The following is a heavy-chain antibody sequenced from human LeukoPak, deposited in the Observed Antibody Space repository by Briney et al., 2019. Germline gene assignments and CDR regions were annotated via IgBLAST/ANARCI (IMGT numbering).Heavy chain of an antibody. Sequence: SETLSLTCTVSGGSTSSCYWSWIRQPQGKGLEWIGYIYYSGSTNYNPSLKSRVTISVDTSKNQFSLKLSSVTAADTAVYYCARDFGLGYCSSTSCYAFDIWGQGTMVTVSS. CDR1: GGSTSSCY. D-gene: IGHD2-2*01. CDR2: IYYSGST. CDR3: ARDFGLGYCSSTSCYAFDI. V-gene: IGHV4-59*01. J-gene: IGHJ3*02.